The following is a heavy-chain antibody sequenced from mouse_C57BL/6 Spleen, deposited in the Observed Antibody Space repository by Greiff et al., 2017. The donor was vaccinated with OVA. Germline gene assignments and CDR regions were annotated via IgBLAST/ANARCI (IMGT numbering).Heavy chain of an antibody. CDR3: ARNYELDY. Sequence: VQLQQPGAEFVKPGASVKLSCKASGYTFTSYWMQWVNQRPGQGLEWIGEIDTSDSYTNYNQKFKGKATLTVDTSTSTAYVQLSGLASEDTAVYYCARNYELDYWGQGTTLTVSS. D-gene: IGHD1-1*01. V-gene: IGHV1-50*01. CDR2: IDTSDSYT. J-gene: IGHJ2*01. CDR1: GYTFTSYW.